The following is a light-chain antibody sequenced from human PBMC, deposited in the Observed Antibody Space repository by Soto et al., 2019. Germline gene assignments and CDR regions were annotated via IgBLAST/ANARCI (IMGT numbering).Light chain of an antibody. CDR2: GAS. V-gene: IGKV3-20*01. J-gene: IGKJ2*01. CDR3: PQYGYQPNT. CDR1: RSVSSRY. Sequence: EIVLTQSPGTLSLSPGERATLSCRASRSVSSRYLAWYQQKADQSPRLLISGASSSATGIPDSFSGSGSGTAFTLIISRMQPEDFAIYYCPQYGYQPNTFGQGTKVEIK.